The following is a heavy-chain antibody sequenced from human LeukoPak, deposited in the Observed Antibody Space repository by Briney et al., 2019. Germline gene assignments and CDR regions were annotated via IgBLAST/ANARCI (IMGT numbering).Heavy chain of an antibody. Sequence: PGGSLRLSCAASGFTFSSYAMHWVRQAPGKGLEWVANIKQDGSEKYYVDSVKGRFTISRDNAKNSLYLQMNSLRAEDTAVYYCAREPAAAGKNWFDPWGQGTLVTVSS. CDR2: IKQDGSEK. V-gene: IGHV3-7*01. CDR3: AREPAAAGKNWFDP. CDR1: GFTFSSYA. D-gene: IGHD6-25*01. J-gene: IGHJ5*02.